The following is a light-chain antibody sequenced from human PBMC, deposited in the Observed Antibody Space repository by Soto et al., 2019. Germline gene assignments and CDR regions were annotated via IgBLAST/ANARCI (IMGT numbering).Light chain of an antibody. CDR2: GAS. V-gene: IGKV3-20*01. CDR1: QSVSSSY. J-gene: IGKJ1*01. CDR3: QQYGSSPPWT. Sequence: EIVLTQSPATLSLSPGERATLSFMAIQSVSSSYLAWYQQKPGQAPRLLIYGASSRATGIPDRFSGSVSGTGFTLTISRLEPEDFAVYYCQQYGSSPPWTFGQGTKVDIK.